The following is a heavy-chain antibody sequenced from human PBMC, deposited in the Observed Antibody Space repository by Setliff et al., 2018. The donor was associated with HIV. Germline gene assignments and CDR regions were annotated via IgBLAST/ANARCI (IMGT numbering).Heavy chain of an antibody. Sequence: SETLSLTCTVSGGSISRYFWNWIRQPPGKGLEWIGYLDTRGRAIYNPSLESRVAIWMDTSKNQFSLRLTSVAAADTASYYCVRHYGAVKSVVTVVAKYFPHWGQGNLVTVSS. V-gene: IGHV4-4*08. CDR1: GGSISRYF. CDR2: LDTRGRA. D-gene: IGHD2-21*02. CDR3: VRHYGAVKSVVTVVAKYFPH. J-gene: IGHJ1*01.